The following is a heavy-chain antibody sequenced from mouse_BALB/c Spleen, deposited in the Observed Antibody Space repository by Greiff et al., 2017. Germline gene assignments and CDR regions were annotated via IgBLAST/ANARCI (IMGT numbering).Heavy chain of an antibody. CDR3: ARGYGSSQAWFAY. CDR1: GYSITSGYY. CDR2: ISYDGSN. J-gene: IGHJ3*01. D-gene: IGHD1-1*01. Sequence: EVQLQESGPGLVKPSQSLSLTCSVTGYSITSGYYWNWIRQFPGNKLEWMGYISYDGSNNYNPSLKNRISITRDTSKNQFFLKLNSVTTEDTATYYCARGYGSSQAWFAYWGQGTLVTVSA. V-gene: IGHV3-6*02.